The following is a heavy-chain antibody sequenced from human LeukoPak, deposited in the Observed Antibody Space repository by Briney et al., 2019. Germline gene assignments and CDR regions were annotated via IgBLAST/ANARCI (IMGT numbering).Heavy chain of an antibody. CDR3: ARDGGGRYCSSTSCYAPHWFDP. J-gene: IGHJ5*02. D-gene: IGHD2-2*01. Sequence: SVKVSCKASGGTFTSYAISWVRQAPGQGQEWMGRIIPILGIANYAQKFQGRVTITPDKSTSTAYMELSSLSSEDTAVYYCARDGGGRYCSSTSCYAPHWFDPWGQGTLVTVSS. V-gene: IGHV1-69*04. CDR2: IIPILGIA. CDR1: GGTFTSYA.